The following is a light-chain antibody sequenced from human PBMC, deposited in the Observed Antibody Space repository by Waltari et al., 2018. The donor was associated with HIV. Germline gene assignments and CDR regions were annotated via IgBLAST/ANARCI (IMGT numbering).Light chain of an antibody. CDR3: SSYTSSSVV. CDR2: DVS. Sequence: QSALTQPASVSGSPGQSITISCTGTRSDVGGYNYVSWYQQHPGKAPKLMIYDVSNRPSGVSNRFSGSKSGNTASLTISGLQAEDGADYYCSSYTSSSVVFGGGTKLTVL. CDR1: RSDVGGYNY. V-gene: IGLV2-14*03. J-gene: IGLJ2*01.